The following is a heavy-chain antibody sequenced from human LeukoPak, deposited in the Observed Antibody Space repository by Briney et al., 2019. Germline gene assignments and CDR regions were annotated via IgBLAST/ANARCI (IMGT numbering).Heavy chain of an antibody. V-gene: IGHV3-21*01. Sequence: GGSLRLSCAASGFTFSSYAMNWVRQAPGKGLEWVSSISSSSTYIYYADSMKGRFTISRDNAKNSLYLQMNSLRTEDTAVYYCARDGRGYSSSWSLFDYWGQGTLVTVSP. J-gene: IGHJ4*02. CDR2: ISSSSTYI. CDR1: GFTFSSYA. D-gene: IGHD6-13*01. CDR3: ARDGRGYSSSWSLFDY.